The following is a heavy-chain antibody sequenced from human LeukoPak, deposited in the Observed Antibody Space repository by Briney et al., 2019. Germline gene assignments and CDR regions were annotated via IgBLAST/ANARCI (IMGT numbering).Heavy chain of an antibody. CDR1: GLIFSDYW. D-gene: IGHD3-10*01. J-gene: IGHJ4*02. V-gene: IGHV3-74*01. CDR3: AKDRVLGSGSSDY. CDR2: IRGDGGDT. Sequence: GGSLRLSCAASGLIFSDYWMHRVRQAPGKGLVWVSRIRGDGGDTSYADSVKGRFTVSRDNAKNTLYLQMNSLRAEDTAVYFCAKDRVLGSGSSDYWGQGPLVTASS.